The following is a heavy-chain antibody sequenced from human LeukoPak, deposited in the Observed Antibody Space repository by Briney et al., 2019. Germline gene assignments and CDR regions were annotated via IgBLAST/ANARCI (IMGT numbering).Heavy chain of an antibody. J-gene: IGHJ4*02. D-gene: IGHD5-12*01. V-gene: IGHV5-51*01. CDR2: IYPRDSDT. CDR3: ARRQYSGYDFDF. CDR1: GYRFTNYW. Sequence: GESLKISCKASGYRFTNYWIGWVRQMPGKGLEWMGIIYPRDSDTRYSPSFQGQVTVSADKSISTAYLQWNTLEASDTAMYYCARRQYSGYDFDFWGQGTLVTVSS.